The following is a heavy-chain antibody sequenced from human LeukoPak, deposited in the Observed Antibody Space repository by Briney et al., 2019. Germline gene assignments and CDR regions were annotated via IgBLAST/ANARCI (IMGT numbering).Heavy chain of an antibody. CDR3: AKDWPTVVTPEGYSFDS. J-gene: IGHJ4*02. V-gene: IGHV3-23*01. D-gene: IGHD4-23*01. Sequence: GGSLRLSCAASGFSFNNYGMSWVRQAPGKGLEWVSAISNNGGNKYYADSVRGRFTISRDNSKNTLYLQMDSLRVEDTAVYYCAKDWPTVVTPEGYSFDSWGKGTLFT. CDR2: ISNNGGNK. CDR1: GFSFNNYG.